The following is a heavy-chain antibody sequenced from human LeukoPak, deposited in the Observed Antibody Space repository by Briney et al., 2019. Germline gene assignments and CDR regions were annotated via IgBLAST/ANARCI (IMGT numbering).Heavy chain of an antibody. CDR2: VIPICGTA. D-gene: IGHD5-24*01. CDR1: GGTFSRYA. Sequence: GSPVKVSCTASGGTFSRYAISWVREAPGQGLEWMGRVIPICGTANYAQKFQGRVTITTDESTSTAYMELSSLRSEDTAVYYCASDSIRDGTNSGFDYWGQGTLVTVSS. CDR3: ASDSIRDGTNSGFDY. V-gene: IGHV1-69*05. J-gene: IGHJ4*02.